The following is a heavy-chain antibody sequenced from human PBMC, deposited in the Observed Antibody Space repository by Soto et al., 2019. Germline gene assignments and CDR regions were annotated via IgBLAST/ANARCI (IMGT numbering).Heavy chain of an antibody. V-gene: IGHV3-23*01. Sequence: EVQLLESGGGLVQPGGSLRLSCAASGFTFSSYAMRWVRQAPVKGLEWVSAISGSGGSTYYADSVKGRFTISRDNSKITLYLQMNSLRAEVTAVYYCARRGSGSYYDYWGQGTLVTVSS. J-gene: IGHJ4*02. CDR3: ARRGSGSYYDY. CDR2: ISGSGGST. D-gene: IGHD2-15*01. CDR1: GFTFSSYA.